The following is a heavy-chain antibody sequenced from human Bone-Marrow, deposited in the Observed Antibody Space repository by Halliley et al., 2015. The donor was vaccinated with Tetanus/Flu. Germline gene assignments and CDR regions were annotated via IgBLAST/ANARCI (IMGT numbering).Heavy chain of an antibody. J-gene: IGHJ5*01. D-gene: IGHD3-16*01. CDR3: TKGSLDHLGALWFDS. Sequence: WVSSIRGSGGPTNYADSVKGRFPLSRDNSKNTLDLQMNSLRVEDTAIYYCTKGSLDHLGALWFDSWGQGTTVTVSS. V-gene: IGHV3-23*01. CDR2: IRGSGGPT.